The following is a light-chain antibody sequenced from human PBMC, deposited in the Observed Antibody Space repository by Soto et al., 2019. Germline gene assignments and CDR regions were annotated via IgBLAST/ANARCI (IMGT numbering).Light chain of an antibody. CDR2: CVX. V-gene: IGKV3D-20*02. J-gene: IGKJ5*01. CDR3: RQRSNCTTRT. Sequence: VLAKSAYTLSLSPAERATLSCRASQRSSSQYLSWYRQSPGQPPRILXXCVXIRANAIAERFSGSGSGSDFALIISSLEPAEFVAFYCRQRSNCTTRTFGQGTRLEIK. CDR1: QRSSSQY.